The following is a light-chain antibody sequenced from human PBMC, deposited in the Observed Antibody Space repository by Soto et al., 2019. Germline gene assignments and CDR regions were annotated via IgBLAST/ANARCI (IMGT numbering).Light chain of an antibody. Sequence: EIVLTQSPSPLSLSPGGRATLSSRASQSVSSSLAWYQQKPGQAPRLLMHDAANRATGIPARFSGSGSGTDFTLTISSLEPEDFAVYYCQQRSNWPIAFGQGTRLE. J-gene: IGKJ5*01. CDR3: QQRSNWPIA. CDR2: DAA. CDR1: QSVSSS. V-gene: IGKV3-11*01.